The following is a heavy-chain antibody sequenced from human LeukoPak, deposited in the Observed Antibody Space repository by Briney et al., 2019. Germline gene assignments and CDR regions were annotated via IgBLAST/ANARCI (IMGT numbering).Heavy chain of an antibody. V-gene: IGHV3-9*01. CDR1: GFTFDDYA. CDR3: AKDMSGSSSWYGMDV. CDR2: ITWNSGTK. Sequence: GGSLRLSCAASGFTFDDYAMHWVRQVPGKGLEWVSGITWNSGTKDYADSVKGRFTISRDNAKNSLYLQTNSLRAEDTALYYCAKDMSGSSSWYGMDVWGQGTTVTVSS. J-gene: IGHJ6*02. D-gene: IGHD6-13*01.